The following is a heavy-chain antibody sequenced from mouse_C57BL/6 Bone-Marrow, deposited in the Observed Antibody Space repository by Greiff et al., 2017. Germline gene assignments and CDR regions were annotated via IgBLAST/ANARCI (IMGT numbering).Heavy chain of an antibody. J-gene: IGHJ3*01. CDR2: ILPGSGST. CDR3: ARPDGYYSAWFAY. V-gene: IGHV1-9*01. Sequence: QVKLQQSGAELMKPGASVKLSCKATGYTFTGYWIEWVKQRPGHGLEWIGEILPGSGSTNYYEKFKGKATFTADTSSNTAYMQLCSLTTEDSAIYYCARPDGYYSAWFAYWGQVTLVTVSA. D-gene: IGHD2-3*01. CDR1: GYTFTGYW.